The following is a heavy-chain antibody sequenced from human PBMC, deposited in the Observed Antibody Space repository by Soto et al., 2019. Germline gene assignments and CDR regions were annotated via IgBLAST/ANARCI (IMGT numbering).Heavy chain of an antibody. Sequence: ASVKVSCKASGYTFTGYYMHWVRQAPGQGLEWMGWMNPNSGNTGYAQKFQGRVTMTRNTSIRTAYIDLSSLSSDDTAVYYCARVMLGGHSDYWGQGTLVTVSS. D-gene: IGHD2-15*01. CDR2: MNPNSGNT. J-gene: IGHJ4*02. CDR3: ARVMLGGHSDY. CDR1: GYTFTGYY. V-gene: IGHV1-8*02.